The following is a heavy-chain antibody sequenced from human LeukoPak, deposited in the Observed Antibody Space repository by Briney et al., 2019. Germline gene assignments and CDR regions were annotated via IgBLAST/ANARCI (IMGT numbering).Heavy chain of an antibody. CDR3: ARGGYDSSGYFNYYYGMDV. CDR2: IWYDGSNK. D-gene: IGHD3-22*01. CDR1: GFTFSSYG. J-gene: IGHJ6*02. V-gene: IGHV3-33*01. Sequence: GGSLRLSCAASGFTFSSYGMHWVRQAPGKGLGWVAVIWYDGSNKYYAASVKGRFTISRDNSKNTLYLQMNSLRAEDTAVYYCARGGYDSSGYFNYYYGMDVWGQGTTVTVSS.